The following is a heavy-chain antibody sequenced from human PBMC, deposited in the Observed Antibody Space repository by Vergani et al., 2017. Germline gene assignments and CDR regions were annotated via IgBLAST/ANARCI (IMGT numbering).Heavy chain of an antibody. CDR1: GFSFSSYS. CDR3: ARGLWDCTHIRCSPPSY. Sequence: VQLVESGGGLVQPGGSLRLSCAASGFSFSSYSMNWVRQAPGKGLEWVASISGSSSYVFYRDSVEGRFTITRDNAKKSVYLQMNSLRAEDTAMYFCARGLWDCTHIRCSPPSYWGQGTQVTVSS. J-gene: IGHJ4*02. CDR2: ISGSSSYV. D-gene: IGHD2-8*01. V-gene: IGHV3-21*01.